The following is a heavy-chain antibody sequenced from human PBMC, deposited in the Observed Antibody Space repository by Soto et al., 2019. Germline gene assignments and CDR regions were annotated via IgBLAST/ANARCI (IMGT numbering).Heavy chain of an antibody. V-gene: IGHV3-21*04. D-gene: IGHD3-9*01. Sequence: ESGGGLVTPGGSLRLSCAASGFSFSGYTMNWVRQAPGKGLEWVSSISGTGSYIYYADSLRGRFTISRDNSKNTLYLLMNSLRAEDTAVYWCAKTPNSRLLNSWGQGALVTVSS. J-gene: IGHJ4*02. CDR2: ISGTGSYI. CDR3: AKTPNSRLLNS. CDR1: GFSFSGYT.